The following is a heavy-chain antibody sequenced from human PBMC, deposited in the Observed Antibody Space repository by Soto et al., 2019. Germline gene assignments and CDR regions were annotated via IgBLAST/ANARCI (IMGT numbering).Heavy chain of an antibody. CDR3: AKDCRAYCGGDCPICDP. V-gene: IGHV3-43*01. Sequence: GGSLRLSCAASGFTFDDYTMHWVRQAPGKGLEWVSLISWDGGSTYYADSVKGRFTISRDNSKNSLYLQMNSLRTEDTALYYCAKDCRAYCGGDCPICDPWGQGTLVTVSS. D-gene: IGHD2-21*02. J-gene: IGHJ5*02. CDR2: ISWDGGST. CDR1: GFTFDDYT.